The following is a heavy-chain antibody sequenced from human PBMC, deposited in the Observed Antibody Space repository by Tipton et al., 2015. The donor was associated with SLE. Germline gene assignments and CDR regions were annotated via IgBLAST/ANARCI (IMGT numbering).Heavy chain of an antibody. CDR1: GGSFSGYY. V-gene: IGHV4-34*01. D-gene: IGHD3-16*02. CDR2: INHSGST. J-gene: IGHJ4*02. CDR3: ARGRVNYIRGSYRPSSFDY. Sequence: TLSLTCAVYGGSFSGYYWSWIRQPPGKGLEWIGEINHSGSTNYNPSLKSRVTISVDTSRNQFSLKLSSVTAADTAMYYCARGRVNYIRGSYRPSSFDYWGQGTQVTVSS.